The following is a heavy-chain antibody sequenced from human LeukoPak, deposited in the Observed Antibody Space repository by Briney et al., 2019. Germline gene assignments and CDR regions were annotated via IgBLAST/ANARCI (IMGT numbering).Heavy chain of an antibody. J-gene: IGHJ4*02. CDR3: ARVFRGWYELDY. CDR2: MNPNSGNT. V-gene: IGHV1-8*01. D-gene: IGHD6-19*01. Sequence: ASVKVSCKASGYTFTSYDINWARQATGQGLEWMGWMNPNSGNTGYAQKFQGRVTMTRNTSISTAYMELSSLRSEDTAVYYCARVFRGWYELDYWGQGTLVTVSS. CDR1: GYTFTSYD.